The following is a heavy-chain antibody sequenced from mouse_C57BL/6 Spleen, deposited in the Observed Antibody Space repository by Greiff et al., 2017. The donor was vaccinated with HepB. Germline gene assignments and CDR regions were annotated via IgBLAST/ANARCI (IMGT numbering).Heavy chain of an antibody. CDR3: ARSYGNFYYYAMDY. Sequence: VQLKESGPGLVAPSQSLSITCTVSGFSLTSYGVHWVRQPPGKGLEWLVVIWSDGSTTYNSALKSRLSISKDNSKSQVFLKMNSLQTDDTAMYYCARSYGNFYYYAMDYWGQGTSVTVSS. J-gene: IGHJ4*01. CDR1: GFSLTSYG. V-gene: IGHV2-6*03. D-gene: IGHD2-10*02. CDR2: IWSDGST.